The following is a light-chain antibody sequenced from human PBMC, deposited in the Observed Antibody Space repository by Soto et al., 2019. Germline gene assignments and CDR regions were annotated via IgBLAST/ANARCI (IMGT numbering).Light chain of an antibody. CDR3: QQRSNWPRT. CDR1: QSVSSY. CDR2: DAS. Sequence: EIVVTQSPATLSLSPGERATLSCRASQSVSSYLAWYQQKPGQAPRLLIYDASNRATGIPARFRGSGSGTDFTLTISSLEPEDFAVYYCQQRSNWPRTFGQGTKVDIK. V-gene: IGKV3-11*01. J-gene: IGKJ1*01.